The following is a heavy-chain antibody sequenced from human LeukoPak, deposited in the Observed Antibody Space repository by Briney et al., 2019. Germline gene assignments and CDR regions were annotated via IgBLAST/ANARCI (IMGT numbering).Heavy chain of an antibody. J-gene: IGHJ4*02. CDR3: AKDLNTDFWSGYYGYFDY. D-gene: IGHD3-3*01. CDR1: GFTFSSYW. V-gene: IGHV3-74*01. Sequence: PGGSLRLSCAASGFTFSSYWMHWVRQAPGKGLVWVSRINSDGSSTSYADSVKGRFTISRDNAKNTLYLRMNSLRAEDTAVYYCAKDLNTDFWSGYYGYFDYWGQGTLVTVSS. CDR2: INSDGSST.